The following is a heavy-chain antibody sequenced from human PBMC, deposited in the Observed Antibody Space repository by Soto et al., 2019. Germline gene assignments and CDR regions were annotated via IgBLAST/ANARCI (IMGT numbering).Heavy chain of an antibody. CDR1: GFAFNNYG. Sequence: GGSLRLSCTVSGFAFNNYGINWVRQAPGKGLEWVSSISKSDYTYYSDSVKGRFTISRDNAKNSVSLQMNTLGVEDTAVYYCAREDSIIIPAVSDFWGQGTLVTVSS. D-gene: IGHD2-2*01. J-gene: IGHJ4*02. V-gene: IGHV3-21*01. CDR2: ISKSDYT. CDR3: AREDSIIIPAVSDF.